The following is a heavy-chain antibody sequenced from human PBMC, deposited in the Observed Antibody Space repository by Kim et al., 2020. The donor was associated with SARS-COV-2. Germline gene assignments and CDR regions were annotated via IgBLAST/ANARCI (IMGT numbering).Heavy chain of an antibody. CDR3: ARTSRDWLADAFDV. Sequence: SETLSLTCTVSGGSISRSHYWGWIRQPPGKVLEWIGSIYYGGYTYYNPSLKSRVTISVDTSKNQFSLRLNSVSAADRAVYYCARTSRDWLADAFDVWCQGAMDTVSS. CDR2: IYYGGYT. CDR1: GGSISRSHY. J-gene: IGHJ3*01. V-gene: IGHV4-39*01. D-gene: IGHD6-19*01.